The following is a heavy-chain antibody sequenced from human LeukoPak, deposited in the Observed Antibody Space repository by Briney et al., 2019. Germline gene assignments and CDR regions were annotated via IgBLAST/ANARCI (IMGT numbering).Heavy chain of an antibody. D-gene: IGHD3-10*01. V-gene: IGHV1-2*02. CDR1: GYTFIDYY. CDR3: ARGHYLSSSPSRFDY. J-gene: IGHJ4*02. CDR2: INTMSGGT. Sequence: AAVKVSCKASGYTFIDYYMHWVRQAPGQGLEWMGWINTMSGGTNFAQTFQGRVTMTRDTSISTAYMELSRLRSDDTAVYYCARGHYLSSSPSRFDYWGQGTLDTVSS.